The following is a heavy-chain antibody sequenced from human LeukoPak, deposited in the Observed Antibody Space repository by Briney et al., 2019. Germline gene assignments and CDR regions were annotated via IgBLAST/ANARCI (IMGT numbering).Heavy chain of an antibody. CDR3: AREYCSGGRCQYYFDY. Sequence: GGSLRLSCVASGFTFSSYAMRWVRQAPGKGLEYVSGISSDGGSPFHVNSVKGRFTISRDNSKDTLYLQMGSLRAEDMAVYYCAREYCSGGRCQYYFDYWGQGTLVTVSS. CDR2: ISSDGGSP. V-gene: IGHV3-64*01. CDR1: GFTFSSYA. J-gene: IGHJ4*02. D-gene: IGHD2-15*01.